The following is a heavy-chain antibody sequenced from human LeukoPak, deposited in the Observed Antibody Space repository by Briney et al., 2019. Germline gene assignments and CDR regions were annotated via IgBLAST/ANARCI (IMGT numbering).Heavy chain of an antibody. CDR1: GFTFSSYA. D-gene: IGHD2-2*01. J-gene: IGHJ4*02. CDR2: IRGGGVST. V-gene: IGHV3-23*01. Sequence: GGSLRLSCPAYGFTFSSYATFWVRQTPNKGLEWISSIRGGGVSTYYADSVKDRFTISRDNAKNSLYLQMNSLRAEDTAVYYCASTPKSQLKKPVYWGQRTLVTVSS. CDR3: ASTPKSQLKKPVY.